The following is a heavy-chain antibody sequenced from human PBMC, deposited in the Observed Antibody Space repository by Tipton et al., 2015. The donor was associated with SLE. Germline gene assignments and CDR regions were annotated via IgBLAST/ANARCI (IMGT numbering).Heavy chain of an antibody. Sequence: QLVQSGAEVKKPGASVRVSCKVSGYTLTEIYIHWVRQAPGKGLEWMGRMDFEDGATIYAQNFQGRVTMTEDTSTDTAYMELSSLRSEDTAIYYCAAPYGDNSGVYYSQHIWGQGTMVTVSS. V-gene: IGHV1-24*01. CDR1: GYTLTEIY. D-gene: IGHD3-22*01. J-gene: IGHJ3*02. CDR2: MDFEDGAT. CDR3: AAPYGDNSGVYYSQHI.